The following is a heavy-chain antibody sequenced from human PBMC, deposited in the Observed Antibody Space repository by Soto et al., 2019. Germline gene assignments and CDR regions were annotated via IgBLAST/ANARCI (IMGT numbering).Heavy chain of an antibody. J-gene: IGHJ4*02. CDR1: GFRFSDYS. CDR2: ISSSSFTI. Sequence: GGSLRLSCAASGFRFSDYSMNWVRQAPGRGLEWVSYISSSSFTIHYADSVEGRFAISRDNAKNSLYLQMNSLRAEDTAVYYCARGAHYYDSSGYPTHFDYWGQGTLVTVSS. D-gene: IGHD3-22*01. V-gene: IGHV3-48*01. CDR3: ARGAHYYDSSGYPTHFDY.